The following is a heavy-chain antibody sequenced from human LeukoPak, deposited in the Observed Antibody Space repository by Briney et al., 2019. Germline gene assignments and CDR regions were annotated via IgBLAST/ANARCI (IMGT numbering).Heavy chain of an antibody. V-gene: IGHV4-61*02. CDR2: IYTSGST. Sequence: TSQTLSLTCTVSGGSISSGSYYWSWIRQPAGKGLEWIGRIYTSGSTNYNPSLKSRVTISVDTSKNQFYLILSSVTAADTAVYYCAKGSEYQRDAFDIWGQGTMVTVSS. CDR1: GGSISSGSYY. D-gene: IGHD2-2*01. CDR3: AKGSEYQRDAFDI. J-gene: IGHJ3*02.